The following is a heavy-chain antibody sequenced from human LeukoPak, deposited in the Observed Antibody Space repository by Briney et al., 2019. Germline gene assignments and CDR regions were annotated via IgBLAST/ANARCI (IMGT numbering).Heavy chain of an antibody. CDR2: INAGNGNT. CDR1: GYTFTSYA. D-gene: IGHD3-22*01. J-gene: IGHJ4*02. Sequence: GASVNVSCKASGYTFTSYAMHWVRQAPGQRLEWMGWINAGNGNTKYSQKFQGRVTITRDTSASTAYMELSSLRSEDTAVYYCARDQSDDSSGYYDYWGQGTLVTVSS. CDR3: ARDQSDDSSGYYDY. V-gene: IGHV1-3*01.